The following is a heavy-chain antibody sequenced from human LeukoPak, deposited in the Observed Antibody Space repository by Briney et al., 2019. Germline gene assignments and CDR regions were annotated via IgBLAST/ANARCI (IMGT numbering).Heavy chain of an antibody. J-gene: IGHJ4*02. Sequence: PGGSLRLSCAASGFTFSSYGMHWVRQAPGKGLELVAVIWYDGSNKYYADSVKGRLTISRDNSKNTLYLQMNSLRAEDTAVYYCAKDMTTVTTAFDYWGQGTLVTVSS. CDR1: GFTFSSYG. V-gene: IGHV3-33*06. D-gene: IGHD4-17*01. CDR2: IWYDGSNK. CDR3: AKDMTTVTTAFDY.